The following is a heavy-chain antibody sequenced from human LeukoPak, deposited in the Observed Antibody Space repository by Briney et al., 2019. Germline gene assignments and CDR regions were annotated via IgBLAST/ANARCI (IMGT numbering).Heavy chain of an antibody. J-gene: IGHJ6*02. D-gene: IGHD3-3*01. CDR1: GGSNSSSSYY. Sequence: SETLSLTCTVSGGSNSSSSYYWSWIRQPPGKGLEWIGSIYYSGSTYYNPSLKSRVTISVDTSKNQFSLKLSSVTAADTAVYYCARHFDYSYYGMDVWGQGTTVTVSS. V-gene: IGHV4-39*01. CDR2: IYYSGST. CDR3: ARHFDYSYYGMDV.